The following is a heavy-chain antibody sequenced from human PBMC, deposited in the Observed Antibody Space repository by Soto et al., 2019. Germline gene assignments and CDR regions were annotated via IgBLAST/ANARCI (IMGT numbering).Heavy chain of an antibody. CDR1: GFTFSSYS. D-gene: IGHD6-13*01. J-gene: IGHJ4*02. CDR3: ARSPDPLAAAGTCYFDY. Sequence: GGSLRLSCAASGFTFSSYSMNWVRQAPGKGLEWVAVISYDGSNKYYADSVKGRFTISRDNSKNTLYLQMNSLRAEDTAVYYCARSPDPLAAAGTCYFDYWGQGTLVTVSS. CDR2: ISYDGSNK. V-gene: IGHV3-30*03.